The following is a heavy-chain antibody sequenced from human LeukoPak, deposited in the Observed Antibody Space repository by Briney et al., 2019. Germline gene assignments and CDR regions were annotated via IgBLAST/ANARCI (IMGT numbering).Heavy chain of an antibody. CDR3: ANAPRAVRGVHADY. Sequence: TGGSLRLSCAASGFTFSDYSMNWVRQAPGKGLEWISYIGIDSGNTNYADSVKGRFTISGDKAKNSLYLQMNSLRAEDTAVYYCANAPRAVRGVHADYWGQGTLVTVSS. CDR1: GFTFSDYS. V-gene: IGHV3-48*01. CDR2: IGIDSGNT. J-gene: IGHJ4*02. D-gene: IGHD3-10*01.